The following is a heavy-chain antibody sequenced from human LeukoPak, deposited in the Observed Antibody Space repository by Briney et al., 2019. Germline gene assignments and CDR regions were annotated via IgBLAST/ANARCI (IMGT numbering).Heavy chain of an antibody. Sequence: EGSLRLSCAASGFTFSRYWMHWVRQAPGKGLVWVSRINSDGSSTSYADSVKGRVTISRDNAKNTLYLQMNSLRAEDTAVYYCARDPTGRCIPNWFDPWGQGTLVTVSS. CDR3: ARDPTGRCIPNWFDP. D-gene: IGHD4-17*01. V-gene: IGHV3-74*01. J-gene: IGHJ5*02. CDR1: GFTFSRYW. CDR2: INSDGSST.